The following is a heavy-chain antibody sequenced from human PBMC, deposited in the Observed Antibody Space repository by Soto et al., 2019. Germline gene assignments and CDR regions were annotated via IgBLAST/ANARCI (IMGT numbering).Heavy chain of an antibody. Sequence: QVQLVESGGGVVQPGRSLRLTCAATGFTFSSYGMHWVRQAPGKGLEWVAVIWYDGSNKYYADSVKGRFTISRDNSKNTLYLQMNSLRAEDTAVYYCPRDHIAVAPFDYCRQGTLVTVSS. CDR2: IWYDGSNK. J-gene: IGHJ4*02. CDR1: GFTFSSYG. CDR3: PRDHIAVAPFDY. D-gene: IGHD6-19*01. V-gene: IGHV3-33*01.